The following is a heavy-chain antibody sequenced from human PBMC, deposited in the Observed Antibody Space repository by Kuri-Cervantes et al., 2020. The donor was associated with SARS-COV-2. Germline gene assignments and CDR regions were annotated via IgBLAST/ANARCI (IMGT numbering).Heavy chain of an antibody. D-gene: IGHD5-18*01. J-gene: IGHJ6*03. CDR1: GESFSGYY. V-gene: IGHV4-34*01. Sequence: SETLSLTCAFYGESFSGYYWNWIRQSPGKGLEWIGEVNHRGSTNYNPSLKSRVTISVDTSSKQFSLHLSSVTAADTAVYYCARAYGFLGYIYYIDVWGRGTMVTVSS. CDR2: VNHRGST. CDR3: ARAYGFLGYIYYIDV.